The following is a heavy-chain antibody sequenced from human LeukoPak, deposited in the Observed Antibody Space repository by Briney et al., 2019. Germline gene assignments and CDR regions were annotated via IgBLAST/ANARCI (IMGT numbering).Heavy chain of an antibody. CDR3: ARDLHYYGSGSYYKVFDY. CDR1: GFTFSSYW. Sequence: GGSLRLSCAASGFTFSSYWMNWVRQAPGKGLEWVANIKQDGSEKYYVDSVKGRFTISRDNAKNSLYLQMNSLRAEDTAVYYCARDLHYYGSGSYYKVFDYWGQGTLVTVSS. V-gene: IGHV3-7*01. J-gene: IGHJ4*02. CDR2: IKQDGSEK. D-gene: IGHD3-10*01.